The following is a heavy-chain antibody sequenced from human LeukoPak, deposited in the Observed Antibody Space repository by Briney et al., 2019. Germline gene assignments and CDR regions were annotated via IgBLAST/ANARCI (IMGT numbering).Heavy chain of an antibody. D-gene: IGHD6-19*01. CDR1: GGTFSSYA. CDR3: AVSVAGGGFAAFHM. J-gene: IGHJ3*02. V-gene: IGHV1-69*05. Sequence: ASVKVSCKASGGTFSSYAISWVRQAPGQGLEWMGRIIPIFGTANYAQKFQGRVTITTDESTSTAYMELSSLRSEDTAVYYCAVSVAGGGFAAFHMLGQGKMVTTSS. CDR2: IIPIFGTA.